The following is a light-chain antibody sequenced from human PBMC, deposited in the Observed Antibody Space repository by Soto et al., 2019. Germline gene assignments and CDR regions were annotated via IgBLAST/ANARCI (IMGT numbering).Light chain of an antibody. V-gene: IGKV2-28*01. CDR3: MQALQPPLT. J-gene: IGKJ5*01. Sequence: EIVMTQSPLSLPVTPGEPASISCRSSHSLLHSNGYNYVDWYLQKPGQSPKLLIYLVSNRASGVPDRFSGSGSGTDFTLKISRVEAEDVGLYYCMQALQPPLTFGQGTRLEI. CDR1: HSLLHSNGYNY. CDR2: LVS.